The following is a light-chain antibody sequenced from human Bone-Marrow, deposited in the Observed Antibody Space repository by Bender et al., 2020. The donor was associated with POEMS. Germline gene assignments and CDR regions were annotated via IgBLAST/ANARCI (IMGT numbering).Light chain of an antibody. Sequence: SYVLTQPPSVSVAPGQTARITCGGNNIGSKSVHWYQQKPGQAPVLVVYDDSDRPSGIPERFSGSNSGNTATLTISWVEAGDEADYYCQVWDDSSSSVVFGGGTKLTVL. CDR2: DDS. CDR1: NIGSKS. CDR3: QVWDDSSSSVV. J-gene: IGLJ2*01. V-gene: IGLV3-21*02.